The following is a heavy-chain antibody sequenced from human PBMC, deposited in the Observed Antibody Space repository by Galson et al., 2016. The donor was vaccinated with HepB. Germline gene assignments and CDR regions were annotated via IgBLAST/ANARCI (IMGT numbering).Heavy chain of an antibody. CDR1: GGSFSDYF. D-gene: IGHD1-7*01. J-gene: IGHJ4*02. V-gene: IGHV4-34*01. CDR3: GTSTGTTEY. CDR2: INHSGNT. Sequence: SETLSLTCAVSGGSFSDYFWSWIRQPPGKGPEWIGEINHSGNTIYNPSLRSRVSISVDASKDHFSLKISSVTAADTAAYYCGTSTGTTEYWGQGTLVTVSS.